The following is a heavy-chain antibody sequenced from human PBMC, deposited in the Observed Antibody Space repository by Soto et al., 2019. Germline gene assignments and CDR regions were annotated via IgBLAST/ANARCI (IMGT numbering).Heavy chain of an antibody. Sequence: PGGSLRLSCAASGFRFRDYYMNWIRQAPGKGLEGVSYISSSGNTIYYADSVKGRFTISRDNAKNSLYLNMNSLRAEDTAVYYCVKDLGSSGVYYYYYGMDVWGQGTTVTVSS. D-gene: IGHD6-19*01. J-gene: IGHJ6*02. CDR2: ISSSGNTI. CDR1: GFRFRDYY. V-gene: IGHV3-11*01. CDR3: VKDLGSSGVYYYYYGMDV.